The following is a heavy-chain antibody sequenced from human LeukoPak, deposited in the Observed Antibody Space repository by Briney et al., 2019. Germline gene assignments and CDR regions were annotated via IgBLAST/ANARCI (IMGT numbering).Heavy chain of an antibody. CDR1: GFTFSNYD. CDR3: ARERVGSTIFGVVIRIGTDY. Sequence: GGSLRLSCAASGFTFSNYDIHWVRQAPGKGLEWVSVIYSGGSTYYADSVKGRFTISRDNSKNTLYLQMNSLRAEDTAVYYCARERVGSTIFGVVIRIGTDYWGQGTLVTVSS. D-gene: IGHD3-3*01. CDR2: IYSGGST. V-gene: IGHV3-53*01. J-gene: IGHJ4*02.